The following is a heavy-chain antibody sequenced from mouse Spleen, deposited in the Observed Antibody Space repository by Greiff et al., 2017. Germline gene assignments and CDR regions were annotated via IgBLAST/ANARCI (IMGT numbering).Heavy chain of an antibody. J-gene: IGHJ4*01. Sequence: EVMLVESGGDLVKPGGSLKLSCAASGFTFSSYGMSWVRQTPDKRLEWVATISSGGSYTYYPDSVKGRFTISRDNAKNTLYLQMSSLKSEDTAMYYCARPMVRGAMDYWGQGTSVTVSS. CDR1: GFTFSSYG. V-gene: IGHV5-6*01. CDR3: ARPMVRGAMDY. D-gene: IGHD2-2*01. CDR2: ISSGGSYT.